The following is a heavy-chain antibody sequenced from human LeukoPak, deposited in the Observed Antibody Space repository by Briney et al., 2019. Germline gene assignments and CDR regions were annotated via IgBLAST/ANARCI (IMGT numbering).Heavy chain of an antibody. Sequence: GGSLGLSCVASGFTFSSYWMNWVRQAQGKGPEWVANIKQDGSQKYYVDSVKGRFTISRDKAKNPLYLQMNSLRAGDSAMYCCATDAVSSSWSDYWGQGTLVTVSS. D-gene: IGHD6-13*01. CDR2: IKQDGSQK. J-gene: IGHJ4*02. V-gene: IGHV3-7*01. CDR1: GFTFSSYW. CDR3: ATDAVSSSWSDY.